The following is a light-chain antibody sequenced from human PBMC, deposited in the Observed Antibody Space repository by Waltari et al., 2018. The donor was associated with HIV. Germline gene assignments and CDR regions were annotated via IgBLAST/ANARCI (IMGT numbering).Light chain of an antibody. CDR1: QGIRND. CDR3: QESSGNSPT. CDR2: AAS. J-gene: IGKJ2*01. Sequence: DIQMTQSPSSLSASIGDRVTITCRESQGIRNDLDWYQQKPGKAPKRLIYAASNLQSGVPSRFSGTRSGTNFTLTIDSLQPEDFATYYCQESSGNSPTFGQGTKL. V-gene: IGKV1-17*01.